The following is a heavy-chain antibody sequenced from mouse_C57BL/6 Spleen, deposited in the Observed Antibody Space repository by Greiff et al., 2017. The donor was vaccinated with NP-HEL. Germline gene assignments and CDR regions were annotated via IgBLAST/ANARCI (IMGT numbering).Heavy chain of an antibody. J-gene: IGHJ3*01. Sequence: DVKLQESGPGLVKPSQSLSLTCSVTGYSITSGYYWNWIRQFPGNKLEWMGYISYDGSNNYNPSPKNRNSITRDTSKNQFFLRLNSVTTEDTATYYCARPSFYSQGFAYWGQGTLVTVSA. V-gene: IGHV3-6*01. CDR2: ISYDGSN. CDR3: ARPSFYSQGFAY. D-gene: IGHD2-1*01. CDR1: GYSITSGYY.